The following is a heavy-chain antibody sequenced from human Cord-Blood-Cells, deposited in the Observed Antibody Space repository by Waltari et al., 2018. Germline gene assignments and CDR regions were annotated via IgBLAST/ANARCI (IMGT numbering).Heavy chain of an antibody. Sequence: QVQLVQSGAEVKKPGSSVKVSCKASGGTFSSYAISWVRQAPGQGLEWMGGLIPILGTANYAQKFQGRVTITADESTSTAYMELSSLRSEDTAVYYCASARSATGEGYWYFDLWGRGTLVTVSS. CDR1: GGTFSSYA. V-gene: IGHV1-69*01. CDR2: LIPILGTA. CDR3: ASARSATGEGYWYFDL. J-gene: IGHJ2*01. D-gene: IGHD7-27*01.